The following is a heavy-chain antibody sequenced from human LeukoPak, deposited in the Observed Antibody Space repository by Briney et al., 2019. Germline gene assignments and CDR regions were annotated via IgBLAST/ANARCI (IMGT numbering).Heavy chain of an antibody. CDR3: AKDFRGYSGYDSGEDY. CDR2: ISGSGGST. CDR1: GFTFSSYA. J-gene: IGHJ4*02. V-gene: IGHV3-23*01. Sequence: GGSLRLSCAASGFTFSSYAMSLVRQAPGKGLEWVSAISGSGGSTYYADSVKGRFTISRDNSKNTLYLQMNSLRAEDTAVYYCAKDFRGYSGYDSGEDYWGQGTLVTVSS. D-gene: IGHD5-12*01.